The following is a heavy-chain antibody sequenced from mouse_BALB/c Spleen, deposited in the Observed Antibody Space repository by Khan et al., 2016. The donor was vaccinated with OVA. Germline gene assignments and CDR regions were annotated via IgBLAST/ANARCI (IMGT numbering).Heavy chain of an antibody. CDR2: IYPNNGGT. CDR3: ARSGYGSFAY. V-gene: IGHV1S29*02. Sequence: VRLQQSGPELVKPGASVKISCKASGYTFTDYNMDWVKQSHGKSLEWIGYIYPNNGGTGYNQKFKTKAALTVDISSSTAYMELRSLTSEDSAVYYCARSGYGSFAYWGQGTLVTVSA. CDR1: GYTFTDYN. J-gene: IGHJ3*01. D-gene: IGHD1-2*01.